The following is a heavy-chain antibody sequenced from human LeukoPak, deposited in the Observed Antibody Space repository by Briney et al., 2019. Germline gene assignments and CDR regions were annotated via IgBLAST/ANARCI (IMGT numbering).Heavy chain of an antibody. CDR2: ISSGSRTI. Sequence: PGGSLRLSCAASGFTFSSYSMNWVRQAPGKGLDWVSYISSGSRTIFYADSVKGRFTISRDNAKNSLYLQMNSLRAEDTAMYYCVRESIRGTRDFDYWGQGTLVTVSS. J-gene: IGHJ4*02. V-gene: IGHV3-48*04. CDR1: GFTFSSYS. D-gene: IGHD2-21*01. CDR3: VRESIRGTRDFDY.